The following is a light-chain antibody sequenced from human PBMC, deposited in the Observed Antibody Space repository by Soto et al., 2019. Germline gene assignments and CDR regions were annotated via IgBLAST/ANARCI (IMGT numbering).Light chain of an antibody. V-gene: IGLV2-14*01. CDR3: SSYTSGSSSTYV. J-gene: IGLJ1*01. CDR1: SSDVGGYNY. Sequence: QSVLTQPASVSGSPGQSITISCTGTSSDVGGYNYVSWYQQHPGKAPKLMIYDVSNRPSGVSNRFSGSKSGNTASLTISGLQAEDEADYYCSSYTSGSSSTYVFGTGTKVTV. CDR2: DVS.